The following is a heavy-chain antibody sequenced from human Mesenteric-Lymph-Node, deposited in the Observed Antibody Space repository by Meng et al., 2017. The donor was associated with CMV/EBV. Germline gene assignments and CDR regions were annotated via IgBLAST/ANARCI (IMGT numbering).Heavy chain of an antibody. Sequence: GGSLRLSCAASGFTFSNAWMCWVRQAPGKGLEWVGRIKSKTDGGTTDYAAPVKGRFTISRDDSKNTLYLQMNSLKTEDTAVYYCTTSSRIVVVIASDYWGQGTLVTVSS. CDR2: IKSKTDGGTT. D-gene: IGHD2-21*01. CDR1: GFTFSNAW. V-gene: IGHV3-15*01. CDR3: TTSSRIVVVIASDY. J-gene: IGHJ4*02.